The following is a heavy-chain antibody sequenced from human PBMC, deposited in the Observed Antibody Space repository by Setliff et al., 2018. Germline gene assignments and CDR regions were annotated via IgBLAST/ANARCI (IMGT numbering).Heavy chain of an antibody. V-gene: IGHV1-46*01. CDR3: ARERGDIVSTTSYYYYMDV. J-gene: IGHJ6*03. CDR2: INPSGGLT. Sequence: ASVKVSCKASGYTLTKYYMHWVRQAPGQGLEWMGIINPSGGLTRYAQKFQGRVTITTDESTSTAYMEMSSLRSEDTAVYYCARERGDIVSTTSYYYYMDVWGKGTTVTV. D-gene: IGHD5-12*01. CDR1: GYTLTKYY.